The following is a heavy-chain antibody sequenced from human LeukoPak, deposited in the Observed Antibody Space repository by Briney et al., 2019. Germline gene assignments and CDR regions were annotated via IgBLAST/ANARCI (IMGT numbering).Heavy chain of an antibody. CDR2: IYYSGST. J-gene: IGHJ4*02. D-gene: IGHD1-26*01. CDR1: GGSFSGYY. CDR3: ARVRRGSYYVYYFDY. Sequence: SETLSLTCAVYGGSFSGYYWSWIRQPPGKGLEWIGYIYYSGSTNYNPSLKSRVTISVDTSKNQFSLRLSSVTAADTAVYYCARVRRGSYYVYYFDYWGQGTLVTVSS. V-gene: IGHV4-59*01.